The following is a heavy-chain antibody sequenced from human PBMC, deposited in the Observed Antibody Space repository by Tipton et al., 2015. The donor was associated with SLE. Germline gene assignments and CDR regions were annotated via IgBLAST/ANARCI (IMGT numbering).Heavy chain of an antibody. J-gene: IGHJ3*02. CDR1: GGSFSGYY. V-gene: IGHV4-34*01. CDR3: ARDFCSGGSCRRAFDI. CDR2: INHSGST. D-gene: IGHD2-15*01. Sequence: TLSLTCAVYGGSFSGYYWSWIRQPPGKGLEWIGEINHSGSTNYNPSLKSRVTISVDTSKNQFSLKLSSVTAADTAVYYCARDFCSGGSCRRAFDIWGQGTMVTVSS.